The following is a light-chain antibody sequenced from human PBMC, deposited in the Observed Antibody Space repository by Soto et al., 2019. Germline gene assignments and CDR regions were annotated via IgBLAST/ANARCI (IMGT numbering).Light chain of an antibody. J-gene: IGKJ2*01. CDR3: QQYNNWPYT. CDR1: QSVSSN. CDR2: GAS. V-gene: IGKV3-15*01. Sequence: EIVMTQSPATLSVSPGERATLSCRASQSVSSNLAWYQQKPGQAPRLLIYGASTRATGIPARFSGSGSGTEFTLTISSLQSEDFAVYYCQQYNNWPYTFGQGNKVDLK.